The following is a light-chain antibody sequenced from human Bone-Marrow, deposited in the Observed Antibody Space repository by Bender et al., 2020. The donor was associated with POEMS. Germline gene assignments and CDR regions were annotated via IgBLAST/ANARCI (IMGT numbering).Light chain of an antibody. J-gene: IGLJ2*01. CDR2: EVY. CDR3: TSYSGTYVV. Sequence: QSALTQPASVSGSPGQSITISCTGTSRDVGDYDYVSWYQQHPGKAPKLVIYEVYNWPSGVSFRFSGSKSGNTASLTISGLQAEDEADYYCTSYSGTYVVFGGGTKLTVL. V-gene: IGLV2-14*01. CDR1: SRDVGDYDY.